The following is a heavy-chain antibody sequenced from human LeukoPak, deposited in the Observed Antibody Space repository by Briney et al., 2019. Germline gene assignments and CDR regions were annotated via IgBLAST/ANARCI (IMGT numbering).Heavy chain of an antibody. Sequence: SVKVSCKASGGTFSSYAISWVRQAPGQGLEWMGRIIPILGIANYAQKFQGRVTITADKSTSTAYMELSSLRSEDTAVYYCARRGAVAGSEGFFDYWGQGTLVTVSS. CDR2: IIPILGIA. CDR1: GGTFSSYA. CDR3: ARRGAVAGSEGFFDY. D-gene: IGHD6-19*01. V-gene: IGHV1-69*04. J-gene: IGHJ4*02.